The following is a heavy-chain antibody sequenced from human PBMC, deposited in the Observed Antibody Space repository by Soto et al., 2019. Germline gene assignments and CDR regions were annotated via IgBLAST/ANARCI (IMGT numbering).Heavy chain of an antibody. Sequence: ASVKVSCKASGYTFTGYFMHWVRQAPGQGLEWVGWINPNSGDTNYPQKFQGWVTMTRDTSINTAYMEVSRLSSDDTAVYYCAREVAGGMDVWGQGTTVTVSS. J-gene: IGHJ6*02. CDR2: INPNSGDT. CDR1: GYTFTGYF. CDR3: AREVAGGMDV. V-gene: IGHV1-2*04.